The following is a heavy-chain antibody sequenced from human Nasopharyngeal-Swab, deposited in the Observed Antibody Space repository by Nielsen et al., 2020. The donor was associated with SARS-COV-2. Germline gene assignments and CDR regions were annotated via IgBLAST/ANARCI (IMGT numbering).Heavy chain of an antibody. CDR3: ARDRSVNYARAVFDY. CDR1: GFTFSSYG. D-gene: IGHD1-7*01. Sequence: GGSLRLSCAASGFTFSSYGMHWVRQAPGKGLEWVAVIWYDGSNKYYADSVKGRFTISRDNSKNTLYLQMNSLRAEDTAVYYCARDRSVNYARAVFDYWGQGTLVTVSS. J-gene: IGHJ4*02. CDR2: IWYDGSNK. V-gene: IGHV3-33*01.